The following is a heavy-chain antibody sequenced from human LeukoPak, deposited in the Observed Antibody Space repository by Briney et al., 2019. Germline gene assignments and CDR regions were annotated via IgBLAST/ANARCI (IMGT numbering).Heavy chain of an antibody. Sequence: GGSLRLSCAASGFTFSNYWIHWVRHPPGKGLVWVSRVDGDGSSTTYADSVKGRSTISRDNAKNTVYLQINSLRDEDTAVYYCTTGATAFDYWGQGTLVTVSS. D-gene: IGHD1-26*01. V-gene: IGHV3-74*01. CDR1: GFTFSNYW. CDR2: VDGDGSST. CDR3: TTGATAFDY. J-gene: IGHJ4*02.